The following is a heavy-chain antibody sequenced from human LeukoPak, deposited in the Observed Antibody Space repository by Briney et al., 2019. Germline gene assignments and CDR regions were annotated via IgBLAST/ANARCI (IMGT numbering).Heavy chain of an antibody. Sequence: GGSLRLSCVASGFTYTIYWMSWVRQAPGKGLEWVANIKEDGSEKYYVDSVKGRFIISRDNAKTSLFLQMNNLRVEDTAMYYCARGGHYFFDSWGQGTLVTVSS. CDR3: ARGGHYFFDS. CDR2: IKEDGSEK. V-gene: IGHV3-7*01. CDR1: GFTYTIYW. J-gene: IGHJ4*02.